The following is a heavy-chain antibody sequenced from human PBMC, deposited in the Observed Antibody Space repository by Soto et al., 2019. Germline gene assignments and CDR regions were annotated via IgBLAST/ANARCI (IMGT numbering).Heavy chain of an antibody. D-gene: IGHD6-13*01. V-gene: IGHV3-30-3*01. J-gene: IGHJ4*02. CDR1: GFTFSSYA. CDR2: ISYDGSNK. Sequence: GGSLRLSCAASGFTFSSYAMHWVRQAPGKGLEWVAVISYDGSNKYYADSVKGRFTISRDNSKNTLYLQMNSLRAEDTAVYYCARDAGEDPGMDGADYWGQGTLVTVSS. CDR3: ARDAGEDPGMDGADY.